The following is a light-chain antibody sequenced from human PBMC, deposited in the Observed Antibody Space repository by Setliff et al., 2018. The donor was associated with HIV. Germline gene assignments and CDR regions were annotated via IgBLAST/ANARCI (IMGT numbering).Light chain of an antibody. CDR1: SSDVGGYKF. CDR3: SSYAGSNNV. V-gene: IGLV2-8*01. J-gene: IGLJ1*01. CDR2: EVN. Sequence: QSVLTQPPSASGSPGQSVTISCTGTSSDVGGYKFVSWYQQHPGKAPRLIISEVNKRPSGVPDRFSGSKSSNTASLTVSGLQAEDEADYYCSSYAGSNNVFGTGTKVTVL.